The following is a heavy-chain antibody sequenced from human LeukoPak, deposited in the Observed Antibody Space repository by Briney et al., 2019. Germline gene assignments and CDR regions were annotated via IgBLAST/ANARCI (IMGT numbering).Heavy chain of an antibody. D-gene: IGHD1-26*01. CDR1: GHTLTELS. CDR2: FDPEDGER. CDR3: ATDGLVGPTQFDY. V-gene: IGHV1-24*01. Sequence: ASVKLSCKVSGHTLTELSIHWVRRAPGKGLEWRVGFDPEDGERPYAQRFQGRVTMTEDTSTDTAYMELSSLKSEDTAVYYCATDGLVGPTQFDYWGQGTLVTVSS. J-gene: IGHJ4*02.